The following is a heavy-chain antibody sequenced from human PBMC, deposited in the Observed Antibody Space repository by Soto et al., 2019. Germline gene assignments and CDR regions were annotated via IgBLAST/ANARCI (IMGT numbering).Heavy chain of an antibody. CDR2: TYYRSKWYN. Sequence: SQTLSLTCAISGDSVSRNSAAWNWIRQSPSRGLEWLGRTYYRSKWYNDYAVSVKSRITINPDTSKNQFSLQLNSVTPEDTAVYYCARAKQQLIHLRYSCAMDVSGPGTTVTVSS. CDR3: ARAKQQLIHLRYSCAMDV. CDR1: GDSVSRNSAA. V-gene: IGHV6-1*01. J-gene: IGHJ6*02. D-gene: IGHD6-13*01.